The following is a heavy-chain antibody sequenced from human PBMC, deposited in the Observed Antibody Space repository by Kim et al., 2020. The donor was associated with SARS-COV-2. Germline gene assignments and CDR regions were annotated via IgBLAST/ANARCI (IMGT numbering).Heavy chain of an antibody. CDR1: GFTFSSYG. V-gene: IGHV3-33*01. J-gene: IGHJ4*02. CDR2: IWYDGSNK. CDR3: ARDRVNRMVRGVTFYFDY. D-gene: IGHD3-10*01. Sequence: GGSLRLSCAASGFTFSSYGMHWVRQAPGKGLEWVAVIWYDGSNKYYADSVKGRFTISRDNSKNTLYLQMNSLRAEDTAVYYCARDRVNRMVRGVTFYFDYWGQGTRVTFSS.